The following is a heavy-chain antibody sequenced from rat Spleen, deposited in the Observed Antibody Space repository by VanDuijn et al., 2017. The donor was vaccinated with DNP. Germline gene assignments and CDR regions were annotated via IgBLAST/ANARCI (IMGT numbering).Heavy chain of an antibody. J-gene: IGHJ1*01. CDR3: ARGYSTHYYWYFDF. D-gene: IGHD3-1*01. CDR2: ITHSGST. V-gene: IGHV3-1*01. CDR1: GHPITSNY. Sequence: EVQLQESGPGLVKPSQSLSLTCSVTGHPITSNYWGWIRKFPGNKMEWMGYITHSGSTSYNPSLKSRISITRDTSKNQFFLHLNSVTTEDTATYYCARGYSTHYYWYFDFWGPGTMVTVSS.